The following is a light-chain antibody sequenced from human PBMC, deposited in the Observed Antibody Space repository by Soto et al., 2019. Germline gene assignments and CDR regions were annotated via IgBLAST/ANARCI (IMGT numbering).Light chain of an antibody. J-gene: IGLJ2*01. Sequence: QSALTQPRSVSGSPGQSVTISCTGSSSDIGGYNFVSWYQQHPGKAPKLMIYDVSQRPSGVPDRFSGSKSGNTAALTISGRQAEDEADYSCCSYAGRYTLLFGGGTKLTVL. CDR1: SSDIGGYNF. CDR2: DVS. CDR3: CSYAGRYTLL. V-gene: IGLV2-11*01.